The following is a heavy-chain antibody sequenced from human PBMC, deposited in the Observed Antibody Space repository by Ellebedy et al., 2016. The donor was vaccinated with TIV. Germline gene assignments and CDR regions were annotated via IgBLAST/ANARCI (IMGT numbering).Heavy chain of an antibody. D-gene: IGHD3-16*02. CDR2: IKQDGSAK. Sequence: GESLKISXAASGFSFSSYWLSWVRQAPGKGLEWVANIKQDGSAKFYADSVKGRFTISRDNAKNSLYLQMNSLRAEDTAVYYCARDVDYDYVWGSYRHNWFDPWGQGTLVTVSS. CDR3: ARDVDYDYVWGSYRHNWFDP. CDR1: GFSFSSYW. J-gene: IGHJ5*02. V-gene: IGHV3-7*01.